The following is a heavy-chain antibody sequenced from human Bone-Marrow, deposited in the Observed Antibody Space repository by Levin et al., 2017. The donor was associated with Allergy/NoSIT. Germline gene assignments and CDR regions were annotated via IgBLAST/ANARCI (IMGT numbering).Heavy chain of an antibody. CDR3: ATLGGDIVVVVAAC. D-gene: IGHD2-15*01. J-gene: IGHJ4*02. CDR2: ISYDGSNK. Sequence: GESLKISCAASGFTFSSYAMHWVRQAPGKGLEWVAVISYDGSNKYYADSVKGRFTISRDNSKNTLYLQMNSLRAEDTAVYYCATLGGDIVVVVAACWGQGTLVTVSS. V-gene: IGHV3-30-3*01. CDR1: GFTFSSYA.